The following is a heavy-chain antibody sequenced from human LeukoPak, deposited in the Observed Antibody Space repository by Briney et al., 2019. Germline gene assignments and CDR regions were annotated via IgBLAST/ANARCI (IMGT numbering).Heavy chain of an antibody. CDR3: ARGVEPLAANTLAY. D-gene: IGHD1-14*01. CDR2: LCDGNT. Sequence: PGGSLRLSCAASGFTVITNDMTWVRQAPGKGLEWVSVLCDGNTKYADSVQGRFTIPRDNSKNTLYLEMNSLSPDDTAVYYCARGVEPLAANTLAYWGQGTLVTVSS. CDR1: GFTVITND. J-gene: IGHJ4*02. V-gene: IGHV3-53*01.